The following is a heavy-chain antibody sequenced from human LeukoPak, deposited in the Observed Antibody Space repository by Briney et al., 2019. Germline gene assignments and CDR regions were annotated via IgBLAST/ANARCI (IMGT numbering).Heavy chain of an antibody. D-gene: IGHD5-18*01. V-gene: IGHV1-18*01. J-gene: IGHJ6*02. CDR1: GYTFTSYG. CDR2: ISAYNGNT. Sequence: GASVKVSCKASGYTFTSYGISWLRQAPGQGLEWMGWISAYNGNTNYAQKLQGRVTMTTDTSTSTAYMELSSLRSDDTAVYYRARIQLWLRVYYYGMDVWGQGTTVTVSS. CDR3: ARIQLWLRVYYYGMDV.